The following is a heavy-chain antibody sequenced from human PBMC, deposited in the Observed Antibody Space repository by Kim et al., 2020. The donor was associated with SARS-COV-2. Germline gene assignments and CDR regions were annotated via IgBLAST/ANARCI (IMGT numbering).Heavy chain of an antibody. CDR2: T. CDR3: AKLILWYGRIDV. Sequence: TYYVGPVKGRFRCSRDYSNNTLYLQMNRMRAEDTAVYYCAKLILWYGRIDVWGQGTTVTVSS. J-gene: IGHJ6*02. V-gene: IGHV3-23*01. D-gene: IGHD3-10*01.